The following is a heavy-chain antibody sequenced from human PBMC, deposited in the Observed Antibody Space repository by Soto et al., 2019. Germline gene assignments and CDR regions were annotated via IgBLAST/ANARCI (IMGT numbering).Heavy chain of an antibody. CDR3: ARDPWAADD. D-gene: IGHD3-16*01. CDR2: IYSGGST. V-gene: IGHV3-66*01. J-gene: IGHJ4*02. CDR1: GFTVSTKY. Sequence: GGSLRLSCAASGFTVSTKYMSWVRQAPGKGLEWVSVIYSGGSTFYADSVRGRFTTSRDNSKNTVNLQMNSLRAEDTAVYYCARDPWAADDWGQGTLVTVSS.